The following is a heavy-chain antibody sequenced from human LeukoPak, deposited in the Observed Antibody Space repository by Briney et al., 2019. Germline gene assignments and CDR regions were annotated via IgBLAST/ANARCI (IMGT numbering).Heavy chain of an antibody. CDR2: INPNSGGT. CDR1: GYTFTSYA. CDR3: ARDNSVEDTAWWFDP. J-gene: IGHJ5*02. D-gene: IGHD4-23*01. V-gene: IGHV1-2*02. Sequence: ASVKVSCKASGYTFTSYAMNWVRQAPGQGLEWMGWINPNSGGTNYAQKFQGRVTMTRDTSISTAYMELSRLRSDDTAVYYCARDNSVEDTAWWFDPWGQGTLVTVSS.